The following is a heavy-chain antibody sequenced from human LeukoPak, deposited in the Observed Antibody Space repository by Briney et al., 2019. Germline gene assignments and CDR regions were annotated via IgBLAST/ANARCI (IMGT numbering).Heavy chain of an antibody. D-gene: IGHD3-22*01. J-gene: IGHJ3*02. CDR3: AKDFPYYYDSSGYYRDAFDI. V-gene: IGHV3-23*01. CDR2: ISGSGDST. CDR1: GFPLRSYA. Sequence: GGSLRLSCAASGFPLRSYAMTWVRQAPGKGLEWVSAISGSGDSTYYADSVKGRFTISRDNSKNTLYLQVNSLRADDTAVYYCAKDFPYYYDSSGYYRDAFDIWGQGTMVTVSS.